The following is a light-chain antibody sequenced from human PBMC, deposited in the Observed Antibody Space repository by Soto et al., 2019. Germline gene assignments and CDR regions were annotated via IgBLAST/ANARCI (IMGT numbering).Light chain of an antibody. Sequence: EMRMTQSPATVPASLGDRVTXTCRASQDIGTWLAWYQQKPEKAPKVLIYRASQVESGVTSRFSVSGSGTEFSLTIHSLRAGAFATYFCEQYHICSWAFGQGTKV. J-gene: IGKJ1*01. CDR2: RAS. CDR3: EQYHICSWA. V-gene: IGKV1-5*03. CDR1: QDIGTW.